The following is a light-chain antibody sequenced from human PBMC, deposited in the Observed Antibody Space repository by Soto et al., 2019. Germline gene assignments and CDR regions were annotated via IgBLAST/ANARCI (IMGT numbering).Light chain of an antibody. Sequence: DIQMTQSPSSLSASVGDRDTITCQASQDISNYLNRYQQKPGKAPKLLIYDASNLETGVPSRFSGSGSGTDFTFTISSLQPEDISTYYCQQYDNLPLTFGGGTKVEIK. J-gene: IGKJ4*01. CDR3: QQYDNLPLT. V-gene: IGKV1-33*01. CDR1: QDISNY. CDR2: DAS.